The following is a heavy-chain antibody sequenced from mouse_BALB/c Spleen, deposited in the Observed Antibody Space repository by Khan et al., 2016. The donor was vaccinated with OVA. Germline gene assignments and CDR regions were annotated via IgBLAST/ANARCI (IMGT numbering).Heavy chain of an antibody. CDR3: ARSVTITTVVATDFDC. Sequence: EVQLQVSGPGLVKPSQSLSLTCTVTGYSITSDYAWNWIRPFPGNKLEWMGYIRYSGRTSYNPSLNSRISITRDTSKNKFFLQLNSVTTENTATYYCARSVTITTVVATDFDCWGQGTTLTVSS. D-gene: IGHD1-1*01. CDR2: IRYSGRT. CDR1: GYSITSDYA. V-gene: IGHV3-2*02. J-gene: IGHJ2*01.